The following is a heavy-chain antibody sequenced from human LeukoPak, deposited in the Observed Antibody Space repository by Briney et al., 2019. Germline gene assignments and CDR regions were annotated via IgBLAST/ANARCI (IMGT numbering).Heavy chain of an antibody. CDR3: AKMGTTVTSFDY. V-gene: IGHV3-23*01. J-gene: IGHJ4*02. CDR2: ISGSGGST. Sequence: GGSLRLSCVASEFTFANHAMSWVRQAPGKGLEWVSAISGSGGSTYYADSVKGRFTISRDNSKNTLYLQMNSLRAEDTAVYYCAKMGTTVTSFDYWGQGTLVTVSS. CDR1: EFTFANHA. D-gene: IGHD4-17*01.